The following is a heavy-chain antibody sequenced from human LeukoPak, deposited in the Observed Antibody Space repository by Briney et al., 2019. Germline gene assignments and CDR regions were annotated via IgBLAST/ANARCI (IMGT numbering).Heavy chain of an antibody. CDR3: VRGADTGYSSDS. Sequence: PGGSLRLSCAASGFPLSSYAMSWVRQAPGKGLEWVSATSSSDAGTYYADSVRGRFTISRDNSKNTLYLQMNSLRVEDTAVYYCVRGADTGYSSDSWGQGTLVTVSS. J-gene: IGHJ4*02. D-gene: IGHD3-9*01. CDR1: GFPLSSYA. CDR2: TSSSDAGT. V-gene: IGHV3-23*01.